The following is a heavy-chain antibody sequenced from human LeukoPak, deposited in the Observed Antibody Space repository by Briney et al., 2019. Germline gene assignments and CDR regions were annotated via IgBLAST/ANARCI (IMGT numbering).Heavy chain of an antibody. Sequence: GGSLRLSCAASGFTFSSYSMNWVRQAPGKGLERVSYISSSSSTIYYADSVKGRFTISRDNAKNSLYLQMNSLRAEDTAVYYCAPQGLRLGELSFLYWGQGTLVTVSS. CDR1: GFTFSSYS. CDR3: APQGLRLGELSFLY. J-gene: IGHJ4*02. V-gene: IGHV3-48*01. D-gene: IGHD3-16*02. CDR2: ISSSSSTI.